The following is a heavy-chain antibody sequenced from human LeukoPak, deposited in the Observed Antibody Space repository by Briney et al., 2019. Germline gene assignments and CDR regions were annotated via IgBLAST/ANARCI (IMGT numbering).Heavy chain of an antibody. Sequence: GESLKISCKGSGYSFTSYWIGWVRQMPGKGLEWMGIIYPGDSDTRYSPSFQGQVTISADKSISTAYLQWSSLKASDTAMYYCARLSSYGFWSGYSFDYWGQGTLVTVSS. D-gene: IGHD3-3*01. CDR2: IYPGDSDT. J-gene: IGHJ4*02. CDR3: ARLSSYGFWSGYSFDY. CDR1: GYSFTSYW. V-gene: IGHV5-51*01.